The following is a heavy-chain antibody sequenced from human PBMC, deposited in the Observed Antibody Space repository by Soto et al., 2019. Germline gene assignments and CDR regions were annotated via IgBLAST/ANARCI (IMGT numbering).Heavy chain of an antibody. Sequence: ASVKVSCKASGYTFTTYDINWLRQAPGQGLEWMGWMTPNTGNTGYARNFQGRVTMTRDTSMSTAYMELSSLRSEDTAVYYCARVRSGYSFDYWGQGTLVTVSS. J-gene: IGHJ4*02. V-gene: IGHV1-8*01. CDR1: GYTFTTYD. CDR2: MTPNTGNT. CDR3: ARVRSGYSFDY. D-gene: IGHD3-3*01.